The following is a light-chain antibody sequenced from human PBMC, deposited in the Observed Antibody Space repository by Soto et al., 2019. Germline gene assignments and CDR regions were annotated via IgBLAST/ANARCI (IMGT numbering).Light chain of an antibody. CDR1: QSISNW. J-gene: IGKJ1*01. CDR2: AAS. CDR3: QQSYSSPPT. V-gene: IGKV1-39*01. Sequence: DIQMTQSPSTLSASVGDRFTITCRASQSISNWLAWYQQKPGKAPKLLIFAASSLQSGVPSRFSGSRSGPDFTLTISSLQPEDFATYYCQQSYSSPPTFGQGTKVDIK.